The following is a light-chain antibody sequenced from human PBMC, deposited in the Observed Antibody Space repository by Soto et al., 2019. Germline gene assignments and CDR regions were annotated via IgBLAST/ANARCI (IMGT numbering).Light chain of an antibody. CDR3: QQYIDWPPGT. CDR2: DTS. V-gene: IGKV3-15*01. J-gene: IGKJ1*01. CDR1: QSVSSS. Sequence: EIVVTQSPATLSVSPGERVTLSCRASQSVSSSLAWYQQRPGQAPRLLIYDTSTRAAGISARFSGSGSGTEFTLPLSSLQSEDFAVYYCQQYIDWPPGTFGQGTAVEIK.